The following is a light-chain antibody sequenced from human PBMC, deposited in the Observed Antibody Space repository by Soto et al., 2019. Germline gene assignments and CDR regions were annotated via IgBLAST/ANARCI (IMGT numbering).Light chain of an antibody. CDR1: QSISSD. CDR3: QQYNNWPRT. Sequence: ETVMTQSPATLSVSPGERAPLSCRASQSISSDLAWYQHKPGQAPRLLIYGASTTATGIPVRFSGSGSGTEFTLTISSLQSEDFAVYYCQQYNNWPRTFGQGTKLEIK. CDR2: GAS. J-gene: IGKJ2*01. V-gene: IGKV3-15*01.